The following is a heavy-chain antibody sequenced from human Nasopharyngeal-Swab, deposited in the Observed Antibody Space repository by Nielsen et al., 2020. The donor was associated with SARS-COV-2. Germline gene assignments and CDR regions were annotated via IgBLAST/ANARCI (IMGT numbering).Heavy chain of an antibody. CDR1: GFIFDDYA. Sequence: GESLKISCAASGFIFDDYAMNWVRQAPGEGLGWVSGITWNGGSIGYAESVKGRFTISRDSAKNSLYLQMNSLRAEDTALYYCARDKSSTVTTFDYWGQGTLVTVSS. V-gene: IGHV3-20*04. J-gene: IGHJ4*02. CDR2: ITWNGGSI. D-gene: IGHD4-17*01. CDR3: ARDKSSTVTTFDY.